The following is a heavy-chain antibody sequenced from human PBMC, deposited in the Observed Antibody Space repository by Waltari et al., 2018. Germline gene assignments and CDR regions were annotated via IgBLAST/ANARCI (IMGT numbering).Heavy chain of an antibody. D-gene: IGHD6-13*01. CDR3: ASLGIAAAFDY. J-gene: IGHJ4*02. Sequence: EVQLVESGGGLVQPGGSLRLSCAASGFTFSSYWMHWVRQAPGKGLVWVARINSDGSSTSYADSVKGRFTISRDNAKNTLYLQMNSLRAEDTAVYYCASLGIAAAFDYWGQGTLVTVSS. V-gene: IGHV3-74*02. CDR1: GFTFSSYW. CDR2: INSDGSST.